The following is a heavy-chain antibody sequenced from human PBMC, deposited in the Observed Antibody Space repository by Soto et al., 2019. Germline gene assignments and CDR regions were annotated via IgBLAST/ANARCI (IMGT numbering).Heavy chain of an antibody. CDR2: INAGNGNT. V-gene: IGHV1-3*01. Sequence: QVQLVQSGAEVKKPGASVKVSCKASGYTFTSYAMHWVRQAPGQRLEWMGWINAGNGNTKYSQKFQGRVTITRDTSASTAYMELSSLRSEDTAVYYYARVDTMVRGVTYYYYYGMDVWGQGTTVTVSS. D-gene: IGHD3-10*01. J-gene: IGHJ6*02. CDR3: ARVDTMVRGVTYYYYYGMDV. CDR1: GYTFTSYA.